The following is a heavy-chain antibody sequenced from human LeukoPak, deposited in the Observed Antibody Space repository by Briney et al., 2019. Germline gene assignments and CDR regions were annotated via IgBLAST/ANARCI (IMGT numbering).Heavy chain of an antibody. D-gene: IGHD3-16*01. V-gene: IGHV1-69*04. CDR2: IIPILGIT. J-gene: IGHJ4*02. Sequence: SVKVSCKASGYTFTSYAISWVRQSPGQGLEWMGRIIPILGITNYAQKFQGRVTITADKSTSTAYMELSSLRSDDTAVYYCARDPSGGYVPYFDYWGQGTLVTVSS. CDR3: ARDPSGGYVPYFDY. CDR1: GYTFTSYA.